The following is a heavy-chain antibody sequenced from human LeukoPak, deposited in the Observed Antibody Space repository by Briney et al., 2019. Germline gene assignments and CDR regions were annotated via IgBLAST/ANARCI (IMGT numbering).Heavy chain of an antibody. J-gene: IGHJ4*02. V-gene: IGHV3-74*01. CDR3: ARGDYGDYENLGDY. CDR1: GFTFSSYW. D-gene: IGHD4-17*01. Sequence: GGSLRLSCAASGFTFSSYWMHWVRQAPGKGLVWVSRINSDGSSTGYADSVKGRFTISRDNAKNTLYLQMNSLRAEDTAVYYCARGDYGDYENLGDYWGQGTLVTVSS. CDR2: INSDGSST.